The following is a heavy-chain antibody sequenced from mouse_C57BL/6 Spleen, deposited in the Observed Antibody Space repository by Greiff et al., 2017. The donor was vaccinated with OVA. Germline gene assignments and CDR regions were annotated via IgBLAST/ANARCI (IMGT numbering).Heavy chain of an antibody. CDR2: IDPSSGGT. D-gene: IGHD1-1*01. CDR1: GYTFTSYW. J-gene: IGHJ3*01. CDR3: ARDYYGVAWFAY. Sequence: QVQLQQPGAELVKPGASVKLSCKASGYTFTSYWMHWVKQRPGRGLEWIGRIDPSSGGTKYNEKFKSKATLTADKPSSTAYMQLSSLTSEDSAVYYCARDYYGVAWFAYWGQGTLVTVSA. V-gene: IGHV1-72*01.